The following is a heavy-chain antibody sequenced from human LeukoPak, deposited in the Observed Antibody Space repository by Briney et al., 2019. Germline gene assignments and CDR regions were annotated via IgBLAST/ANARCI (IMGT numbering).Heavy chain of an antibody. CDR2: IRYDESNK. J-gene: IGHJ5*02. CDR3: ATMQWLEGVDWFDP. V-gene: IGHV3-30*02. CDR1: GFIFSNYG. D-gene: IGHD6-19*01. Sequence: AGGCLRLSCAASGFIFSNYGMHWVRQAPGKGLEWVAFIRYDESNKFYADSVKGRFTISRDNSKNILFLQMNSLRAEDTAVYYFATMQWLEGVDWFDPWGQGTLVTVSS.